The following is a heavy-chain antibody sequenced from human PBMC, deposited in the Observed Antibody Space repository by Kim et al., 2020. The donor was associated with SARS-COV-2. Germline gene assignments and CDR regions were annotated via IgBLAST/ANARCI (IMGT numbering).Heavy chain of an antibody. J-gene: IGHJ4*02. V-gene: IGHV3-11*01. CDR3: ARNPAGNSGWFDY. D-gene: IGHD6-19*01. Sequence: YADSVKGRFTISRDNAKSSLYLQMNSLRAEDTAVYYCARNPAGNSGWFDYWGQGTLVTVSS.